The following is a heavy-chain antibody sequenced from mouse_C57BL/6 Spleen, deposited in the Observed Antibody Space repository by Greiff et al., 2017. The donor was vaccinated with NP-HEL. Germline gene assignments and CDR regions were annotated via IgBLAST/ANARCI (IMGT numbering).Heavy chain of an antibody. D-gene: IGHD2-4*01. V-gene: IGHV5-16*01. CDR1: GFTFSDYY. CDR3: ASLYYDYDWFAY. Sequence: EVQVVESEGGLVQPGSSMKLSCTASGFTFSDYYMAWVRQVPEKGLEWVANINYDGSSTYYLDSLKSRFIISRDNAKNILYLQMSSLKSEDTATYYGASLYYDYDWFAYWGQGTLVTVSA. J-gene: IGHJ3*01. CDR2: INYDGSST.